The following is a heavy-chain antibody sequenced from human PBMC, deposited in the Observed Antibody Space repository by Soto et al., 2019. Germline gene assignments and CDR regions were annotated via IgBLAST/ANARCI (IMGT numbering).Heavy chain of an antibody. J-gene: IGHJ6*02. Sequence: PSETLSLTCTVSGGSISSGNYHWSWIRQHPGKGLEWLGYIYYTGSTYYNPSLKSRVTISSDTSKNQFSLRLSSVTAADTAVYYCARYGGYYGSGSWTRSSYGMDVWGRGTTVTVSS. D-gene: IGHD3-10*01. CDR3: ARYGGYYGSGSWTRSSYGMDV. V-gene: IGHV4-31*03. CDR2: IYYTGST. CDR1: GGSISSGNYH.